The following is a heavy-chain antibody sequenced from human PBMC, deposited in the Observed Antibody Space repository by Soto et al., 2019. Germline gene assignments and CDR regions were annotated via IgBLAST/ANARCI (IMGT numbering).Heavy chain of an antibody. J-gene: IGHJ6*02. D-gene: IGHD4-17*01. CDR1: GFTFSSYG. CDR2: VWLDGRNK. V-gene: IGHV3-33*01. CDR3: GGASDGTTVTRGGMDV. Sequence: QAQLVESGGGVVQPGRSLRLSCAASGFTFSSYGMHWVRQAPGKGLEWVAVVWLDGRNKYYADPVRGRVSISRDDSTNTLYLQLSNLRVEETAVYYCGGASDGTTVTRGGMDVWGQGTTVTVS.